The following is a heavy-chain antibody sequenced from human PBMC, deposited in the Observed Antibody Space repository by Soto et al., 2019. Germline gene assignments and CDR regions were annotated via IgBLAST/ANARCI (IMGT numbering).Heavy chain of an antibody. CDR2: IIPIFGTV. D-gene: IGHD5-18*01. J-gene: IGHJ6*02. Sequence: QVQLVQSGAEVKKPGSSVKVSCKASGGTFSNYAFTWVRQAPGQGLEWMGAIIPIFGTVNHAQKFEGRVTMTADESTRTAYMELSRLRSEDTAVYYCARDGATKQVWLSYYYYFGMDVWGQGTTVTVSS. CDR1: GGTFSNYA. V-gene: IGHV1-69*12. CDR3: ARDGATKQVWLSYYYYFGMDV.